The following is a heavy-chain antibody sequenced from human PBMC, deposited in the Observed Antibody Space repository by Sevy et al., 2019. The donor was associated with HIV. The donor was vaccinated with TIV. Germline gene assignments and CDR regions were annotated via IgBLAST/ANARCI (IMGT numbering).Heavy chain of an antibody. CDR1: GFSFSSYA. J-gene: IGHJ6*02. D-gene: IGHD3-3*01. CDR3: ARRPDLGVVILTGVLDV. V-gene: IGHV3-23*01. Sequence: QLGGSLRLSCAASGFSFSSYAMSWVRQTPGKGLQWVSVISGRGGSTYYADSVKGRFTIFRDNSRNTVYLQMNSLRAEDTAVYYCARRPDLGVVILTGVLDVWGQGTTVTVS. CDR2: ISGRGGST.